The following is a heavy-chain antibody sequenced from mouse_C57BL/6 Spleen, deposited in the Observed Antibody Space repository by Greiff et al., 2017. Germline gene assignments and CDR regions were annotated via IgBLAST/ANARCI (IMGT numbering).Heavy chain of an antibody. Sequence: QVQLQQPGAELVMPGASVKLSCKASGYTFTSYWMHWVKQRPGQGLEWIGEIDPSDSYTNYNQKFKGKSTLTVDKSSSTAYMQLSSRTSEDSSVYYCARRAYGNYGWYFDVWGTGTTVTGSS. CDR2: IDPSDSYT. J-gene: IGHJ1*03. D-gene: IGHD2-1*01. V-gene: IGHV1-69*01. CDR3: ARRAYGNYGWYFDV. CDR1: GYTFTSYW.